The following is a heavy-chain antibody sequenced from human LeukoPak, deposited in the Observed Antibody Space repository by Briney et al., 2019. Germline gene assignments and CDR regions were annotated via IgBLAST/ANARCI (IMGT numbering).Heavy chain of an antibody. CDR2: IVVGSGNT. CDR3: AADGELPDAFDI. Sequence: ASVKVSCKASGFTFTSSAMQWVRQARGQRLEWIGWIVVGSGNTNYAQKFQERVTITRDMSTSTAYMELSSLRSEDTAVYYCAADGELPDAFDIWDQGTMVTVSS. CDR1: GFTFTSSA. J-gene: IGHJ3*02. D-gene: IGHD1-26*01. V-gene: IGHV1-58*02.